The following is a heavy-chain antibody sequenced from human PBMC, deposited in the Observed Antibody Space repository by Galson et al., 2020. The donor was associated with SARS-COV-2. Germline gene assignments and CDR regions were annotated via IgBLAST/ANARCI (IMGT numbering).Heavy chain of an antibody. D-gene: IGHD2-21*01. Sequence: GGSLRLSCAASGFTFDDYAMHWVRQAPGKGLEWVSGISWNSGSIGYADSVKGRFTISRDNAKNSLYLQMNSLRAEDTALYYCAKLGSVIGWGEDGTHYMDVWGKGTTVTVSS. CDR3: AKLGSVIGWGEDGTHYMDV. CDR1: GFTFDDYA. J-gene: IGHJ6*03. CDR2: ISWNSGSI. V-gene: IGHV3-9*01.